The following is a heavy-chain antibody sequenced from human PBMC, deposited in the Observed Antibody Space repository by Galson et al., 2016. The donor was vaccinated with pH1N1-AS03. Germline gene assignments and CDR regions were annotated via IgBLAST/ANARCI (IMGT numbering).Heavy chain of an antibody. CDR1: GDSVSSHIDA. V-gene: IGHV6-1*01. D-gene: IGHD5/OR15-5a*01. Sequence: CAISGDSVSSHIDAWNWIRHSPSRGLEWLGRTYWRSKWYIDYALSLKSRITTNPDTSKNQFSLQLTSVIPDDTAVYYCARGRHSGFDIWGQGAKVTVSS. CDR2: TYWRSKWYI. CDR3: ARGRHSGFDI. J-gene: IGHJ3*02.